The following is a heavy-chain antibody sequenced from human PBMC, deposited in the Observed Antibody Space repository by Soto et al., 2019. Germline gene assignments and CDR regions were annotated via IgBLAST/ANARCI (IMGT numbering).Heavy chain of an antibody. CDR3: ARGRWYGELYEDY. J-gene: IGHJ4*02. CDR1: GDSISSGDYY. V-gene: IGHV4-31*11. Sequence: QVQLQASGPGLVKPSQTLSLTCAVSGDSISSGDYYWSWIRQHPGKGLEWIGYIYYSGNTYYNPSLSSRITMSVDTSKNQFSLRLSSVTAADTALYYCARGRWYGELYEDYRGQGTLVTVSS. D-gene: IGHD3-10*01. CDR2: IYYSGNT.